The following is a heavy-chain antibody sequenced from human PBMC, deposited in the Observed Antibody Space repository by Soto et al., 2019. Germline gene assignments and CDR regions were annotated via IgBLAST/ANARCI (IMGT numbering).Heavy chain of an antibody. Sequence: QVHLQESGPGLVRTSESLSLTCNVSGGSMSTGSYFWSWVRQPPGRGLEWIGYVFRSGSINYRPSFTNRVTISIDTSKNQFDLMVESVTAADTAVYFCARARNRYFDYWGQGALVTVSS. V-gene: IGHV4-61*01. CDR1: GGSMSTGSYF. J-gene: IGHJ4*02. CDR3: ARARNRYFDY. CDR2: VFRSGSI. D-gene: IGHD1-1*01.